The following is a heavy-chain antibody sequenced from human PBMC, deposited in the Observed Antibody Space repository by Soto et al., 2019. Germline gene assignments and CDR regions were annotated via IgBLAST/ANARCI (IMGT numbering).Heavy chain of an antibody. J-gene: IGHJ6*02. CDR2: INHSGST. CDR3: GRGYSYGYYYYYGMDV. V-gene: IGHV4-34*01. Sequence: SETLSLTCAVYGGSFSGYYWSWIRQPPGKGLEWIGEINHSGSTNYNPSLESRVTISVDTSKNQFSLKLSSVTAADTAVYYCGRGYSYGYYYYYGMDVWGQGTTVTVSS. CDR1: GGSFSGYY. D-gene: IGHD5-18*01.